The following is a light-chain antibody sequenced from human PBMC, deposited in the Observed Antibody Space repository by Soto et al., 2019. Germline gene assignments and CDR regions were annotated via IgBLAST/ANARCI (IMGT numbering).Light chain of an antibody. CDR2: AAS. Sequence: EIVLTQSPGTLSLSPGERATLSCRASQSVSSKYLAWYQQKPGQAPSLLIYAASTRATGIPASFSGGESGTDFTLTISRLEPEDLATYFCQHYCSSPYTFGQGTKLEIK. CDR3: QHYCSSPYT. CDR1: QSVSSKY. J-gene: IGKJ2*01. V-gene: IGKV3-20*01.